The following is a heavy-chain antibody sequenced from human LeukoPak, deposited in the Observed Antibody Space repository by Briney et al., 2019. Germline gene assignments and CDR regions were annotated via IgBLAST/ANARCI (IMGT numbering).Heavy chain of an antibody. CDR1: GFTFNIYA. V-gene: IGHV3-74*01. J-gene: IGHJ4*02. D-gene: IGHD2-2*01. CDR2: INSDGSWT. Sequence: GGSLRLSCAASGFTFNIYAMSWVRQAPGKGLLWVSHINSDGSWTTYADSVKGRFTISKDNAKNTVYLQMNNLRAEDTAVYYCVSFYETYWGRGTLVTVSS. CDR3: VSFYETY.